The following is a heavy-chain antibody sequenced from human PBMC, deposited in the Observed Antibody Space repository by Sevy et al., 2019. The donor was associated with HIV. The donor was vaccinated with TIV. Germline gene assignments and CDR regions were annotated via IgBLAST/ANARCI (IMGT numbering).Heavy chain of an antibody. D-gene: IGHD5-18*01. J-gene: IGHJ4*02. CDR2: ISGSGGST. Sequence: GGSLRLSCAASGFTFSSYAMSWVRQAPGKGLEWVSAISGSGGSTYYADSVKGRFTISRDNSKNTLYLQMNSLRAEDTAVYYCVKARVGGVGYSYVRAHFDYWGQGTLVTVSS. V-gene: IGHV3-23*01. CDR3: VKARVGGVGYSYVRAHFDY. CDR1: GFTFSSYA.